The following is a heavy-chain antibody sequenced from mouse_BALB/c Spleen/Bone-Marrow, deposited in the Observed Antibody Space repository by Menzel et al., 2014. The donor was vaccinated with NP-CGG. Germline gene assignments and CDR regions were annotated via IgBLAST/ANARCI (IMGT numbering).Heavy chain of an antibody. J-gene: IGHJ1*01. CDR3: ARLNYYGNLFV. CDR1: GFDFSRYW. D-gene: IGHD1-1*01. CDR2: INPDSSTI. V-gene: IGHV4-1*02. Sequence: EVQLQESGGGLVQPGGSLKLSCAASGFDFSRYWMSWVRQAPGKGLDWIGEINPDSSTINYTPSLKDRFIISRDNDKNTLYLRMSKVRSEDTALYYCARLNYYGNLFVWGAGTTVTVSS.